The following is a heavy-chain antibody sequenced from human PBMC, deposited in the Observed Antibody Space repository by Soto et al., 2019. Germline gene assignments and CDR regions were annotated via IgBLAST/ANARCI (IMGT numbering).Heavy chain of an antibody. Sequence: ETLSLTCAVYGGSFSGYYWSWIRQPPGKGLEWIGEINHSGSTNYNPSLKSRVTISVDTSKNQFSLKLSSVTAADTAVYYCARGVGYYGSGSYSARTRRTPGYYFDYWGQGTLVTVSS. CDR3: ARGVGYYGSGSYSARTRRTPGYYFDY. CDR2: INHSGST. CDR1: GGSFSGYY. J-gene: IGHJ4*02. V-gene: IGHV4-34*01. D-gene: IGHD3-10*01.